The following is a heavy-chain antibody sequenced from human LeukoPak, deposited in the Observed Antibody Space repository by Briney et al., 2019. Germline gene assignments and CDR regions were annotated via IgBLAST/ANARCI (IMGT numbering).Heavy chain of an antibody. J-gene: IGHJ4*02. Sequence: GGSLRLSCAASGFTFSSYAMHWVRQAPGKGLEWVAVIWYDGSNKYYADSVKGRFTISRDNSKNTLYLQMNSLRAEDTAVYYCARGRGVYAIDEYYFGYWGQGTLVTVSS. V-gene: IGHV3-33*08. D-gene: IGHD2-8*01. CDR1: GFTFSSYA. CDR3: ARGRGVYAIDEYYFGY. CDR2: IWYDGSNK.